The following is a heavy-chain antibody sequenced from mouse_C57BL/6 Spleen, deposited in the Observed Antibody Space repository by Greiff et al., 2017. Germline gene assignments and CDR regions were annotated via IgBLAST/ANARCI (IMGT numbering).Heavy chain of an antibody. V-gene: IGHV5-17*01. CDR3: AKAKGYAMDY. CDR1: GFPFSDYG. J-gene: IGHJ4*01. CDR2: ISSGSSTI. Sequence: EVQRVESGGGLVKPGGSLKLSCAASGFPFSDYGMHWVRQAPEKGLEWVAYISSGSSTIYYADTVKGRFTISRDNAKNTLFLQMTSLRSEDTAMYYCAKAKGYAMDYWGKGTSVTVAS. D-gene: IGHD3-2*02.